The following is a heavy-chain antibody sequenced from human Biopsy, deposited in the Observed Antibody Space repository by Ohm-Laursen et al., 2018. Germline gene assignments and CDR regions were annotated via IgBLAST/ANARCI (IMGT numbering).Heavy chain of an antibody. CDR3: AKDLSVYYYYGIDV. V-gene: IGHV3-30*04. D-gene: IGHD5/OR15-5a*01. J-gene: IGHJ6*02. CDR1: GFTFRTYG. Sequence: SLTLSSTASGFTFRTYGIHWVRLAPGKGLEWVAVISYDQITKHYADSVRGRFTISRDNSKNTLYLQVNSLRAEDTAGYYCAKDLSVYYYYGIDVWGQGTTVTVSS. CDR2: ISYDQITK.